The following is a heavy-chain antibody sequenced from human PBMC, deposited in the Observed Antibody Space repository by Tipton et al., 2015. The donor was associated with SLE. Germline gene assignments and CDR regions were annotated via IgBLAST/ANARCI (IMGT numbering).Heavy chain of an antibody. Sequence: TLSLTCAVYGGSFIGYSSSWIRQPPGKGLEGIGQTNPSGNTNYNPPLKRRVTISVDTSNNKLSRKLTSVTAADTAGDYCARGAKEGITLVRVRPYYFDYWGQGSLVTVSS. CDR2: TNPSGNT. J-gene: IGHJ4*01. D-gene: IGHD3-10*01. CDR3: ARGAKEGITLVRVRPYYFDY. V-gene: IGHV4-34*01. CDR1: GGSFIGYS.